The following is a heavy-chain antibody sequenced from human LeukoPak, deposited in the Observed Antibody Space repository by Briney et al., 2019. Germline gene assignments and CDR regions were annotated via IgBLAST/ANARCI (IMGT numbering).Heavy chain of an antibody. CDR3: ARYYDILTGYSNAYYYY. V-gene: IGHV4-39*07. Sequence: SETLSLTCTVSGGSISSSSYYWGWIRQPPGKGLEWIGSIYYSGSTYYNPSLKSRVTISVDTSKNQFSLKLSSVTAADTAVYYCARYYDILTGYSNAYYYYWGQGTTVTVSS. D-gene: IGHD3-9*01. CDR1: GGSISSSSYY. CDR2: IYYSGST. J-gene: IGHJ6*02.